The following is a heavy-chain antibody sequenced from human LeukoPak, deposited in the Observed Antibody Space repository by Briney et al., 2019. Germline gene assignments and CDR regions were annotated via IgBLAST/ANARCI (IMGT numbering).Heavy chain of an antibody. J-gene: IGHJ4*02. V-gene: IGHV1-69*01. CDR1: GGTFSNYA. CDR2: IIPIFGTA. CDR3: ARDSGMSGYYRSFDY. D-gene: IGHD3-22*01. Sequence: ASVKVSCKASGGTFSNYAISWVRQAPGQGLEWMGGIIPIFGTANYAQKFQGRVTITADESTSTAYMELSSLRSEDTAVYYCARDSGMSGYYRSFDYWGQGTLVTVSS.